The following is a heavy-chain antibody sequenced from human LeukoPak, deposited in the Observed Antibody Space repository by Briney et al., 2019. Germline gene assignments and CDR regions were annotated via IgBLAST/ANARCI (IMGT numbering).Heavy chain of an antibody. Sequence: GASVTVSFTASGYTFTIYGISWVRQAPGQGREWMGWSSAYKGNTNYAQKLQGRVTMTTDTSTSTAYMELRSLRSDDTAVYYCASNPHPGHHYYDSSGYFFWGQGTLVTVSS. CDR1: GYTFTIYG. CDR3: ASNPHPGHHYYDSSGYFF. CDR2: SSAYKGNT. J-gene: IGHJ4*02. V-gene: IGHV1-18*01. D-gene: IGHD3-22*01.